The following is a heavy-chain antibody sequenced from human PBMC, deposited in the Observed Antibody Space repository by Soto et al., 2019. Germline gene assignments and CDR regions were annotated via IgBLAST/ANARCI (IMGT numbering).Heavy chain of an antibody. V-gene: IGHV1-46*01. CDR2: INPDDGGT. CDR1: GYTLRDYY. J-gene: IGHJ5*02. CDR3: ARHRPHAWLDP. Sequence: GASVKVSCKASGYTLRDYYIQWVRQAPGQGLEWVAMINPDDGGTRYAQNFQGRVTVTRDTSTSTVYMEMSNLRSEDTALYYCARHRPHAWLDPWGQTTLVTVSS.